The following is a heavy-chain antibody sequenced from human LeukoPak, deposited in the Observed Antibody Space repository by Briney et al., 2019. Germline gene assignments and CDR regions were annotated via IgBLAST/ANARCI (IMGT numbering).Heavy chain of an antibody. V-gene: IGHV5-10-1*01. CDR2: IDPSDSDT. Sequence: GESLKISCKGSGYSFTNYWIGWVRQMPGKGLEWMGRIDPSDSDTNYSPSFQGHVTISADKSITTAYLQWISLKASDTAIYYCARHFVGATPDFDYWGQGTLVTVSS. D-gene: IGHD1-26*01. J-gene: IGHJ4*02. CDR3: ARHFVGATPDFDY. CDR1: GYSFTNYW.